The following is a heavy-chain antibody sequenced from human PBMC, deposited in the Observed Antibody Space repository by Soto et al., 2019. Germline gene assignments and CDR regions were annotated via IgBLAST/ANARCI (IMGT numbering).Heavy chain of an antibody. CDR3: ARDRGYSGYEAFDI. D-gene: IGHD5-12*01. V-gene: IGHV1-3*01. CDR1: GYTFTSYA. CDR2: INAGNGNT. Sequence: QVQLVQSGAEVKKPGASVKVSCKASGYTFTSYAIPWVRQAPGQRLEWMGWINAGNGNTKYSQKFQGRVTIIRDTSASTAYIELSSLRSEDTAEYYGARDRGYSGYEAFDIWGQGTTVTVSS. J-gene: IGHJ3*02.